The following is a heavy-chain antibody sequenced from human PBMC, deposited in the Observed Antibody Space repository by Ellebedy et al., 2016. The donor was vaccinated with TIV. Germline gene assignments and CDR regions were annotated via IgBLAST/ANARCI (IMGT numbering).Heavy chain of an antibody. CDR1: GFTFSSNW. CDR3: ARNRYCSSGDCYALGY. CDR2: LNSDGSNA. Sequence: GESLKISCAASGFTFSSNWMHWVRQAPGKGLVWVSRLNSDGSNAIYADSVKGRFTISRDNAKNMLYLQMNSLRAEDTAVYYCARNRYCSSGDCYALGYWGQGTLVTVSS. D-gene: IGHD2-15*01. V-gene: IGHV3-74*01. J-gene: IGHJ4*02.